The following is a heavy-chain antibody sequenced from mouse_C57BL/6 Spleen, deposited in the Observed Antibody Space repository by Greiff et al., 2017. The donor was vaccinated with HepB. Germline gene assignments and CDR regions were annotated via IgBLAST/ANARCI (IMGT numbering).Heavy chain of an antibody. D-gene: IGHD2-4*01. J-gene: IGHJ3*01. CDR3: ARTYDYDVWFAY. Sequence: QVQLKESGPGLVQPSQSLSITCTVSGFSLTSYGVHWVRHSPGKGLEWLGVIWSGGSTDYNAAFISRLSISKDNSKSQVFFKMNSLQADDTARYYCARTYDYDVWFAYWGQGTLVTVSA. V-gene: IGHV2-2*01. CDR2: IWSGGST. CDR1: GFSLTSYG.